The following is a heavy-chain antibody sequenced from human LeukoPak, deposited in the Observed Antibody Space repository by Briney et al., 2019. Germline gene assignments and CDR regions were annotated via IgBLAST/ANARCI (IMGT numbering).Heavy chain of an antibody. D-gene: IGHD1-26*01. CDR1: GGSISSYY. V-gene: IGHV4-59*01. J-gene: IGHJ4*02. CDR2: IYYSGST. CDR3: ARVLSGSYELDY. Sequence: SETLSLTCTVSGGSISSYYWSWIRQPPGKGLEWIGYIYYSGSTNYNPSLKSRVTISVDTSKNQISLKLSSVTAADTAVYYCARVLSGSYELDYWGQGTLVTVSS.